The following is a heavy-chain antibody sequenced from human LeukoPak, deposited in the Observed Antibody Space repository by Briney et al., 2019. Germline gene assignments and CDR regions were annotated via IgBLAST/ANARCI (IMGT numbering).Heavy chain of an antibody. CDR1: GYTFTGYY. J-gene: IGHJ4*02. CDR2: INPNSGGT. Sequence: ASVKVSCKASGYTFTGYYMHWVRQAPGQGLEGVGWINPNSGGTNYAQKFQGRVTITRDTSISTAYMELSRLRSDDTAVYYCARDGNSVHGFDYWGQGTLVTVSS. D-gene: IGHD4-23*01. CDR3: ARDGNSVHGFDY. V-gene: IGHV1-2*02.